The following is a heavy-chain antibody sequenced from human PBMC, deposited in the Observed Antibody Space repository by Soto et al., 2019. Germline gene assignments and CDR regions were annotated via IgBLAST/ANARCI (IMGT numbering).Heavy chain of an antibody. D-gene: IGHD3-3*01. CDR2: ISYDGSNK. J-gene: IGHJ6*04. V-gene: IGHV3-30*18. CDR1: GFTFSSYG. Sequence: QVQLVESGGGVVQPGRSLRLSCAASGFTFSSYGRHWVRQAPGKGLEWVAVISYDGSNKNYADSVKGRFTISRDNSKNTQYLQINSLRAEDTAVYYCAKEVWSGPMDVLGKGTTVTVSS. CDR3: AKEVWSGPMDV.